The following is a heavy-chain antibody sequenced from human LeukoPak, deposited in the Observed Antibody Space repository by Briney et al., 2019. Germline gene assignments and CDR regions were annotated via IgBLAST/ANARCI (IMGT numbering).Heavy chain of an antibody. CDR2: IYPGDSDT. Sequence: GESLNISCKGSGYSFIRYWIGWVRQMPGKDLEWMGIIYPGDSDTRYSPSFQGQVTISADKSISTAYLQWSSLKASDTAMYYCARHVVVPATNDYYYYMDVWGKGTTVTVSS. V-gene: IGHV5-51*01. J-gene: IGHJ6*03. CDR1: GYSFIRYW. D-gene: IGHD2-2*01. CDR3: ARHVVVPATNDYYYYMDV.